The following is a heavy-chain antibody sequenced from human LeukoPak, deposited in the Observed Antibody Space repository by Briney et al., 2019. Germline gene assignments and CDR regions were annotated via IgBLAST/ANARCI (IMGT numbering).Heavy chain of an antibody. CDR3: AKGYCSSAGCYPYYFDY. V-gene: IGHV3-23*01. CDR1: GFTFSDFA. D-gene: IGHD2-2*01. CDR2: ISGNGGIA. J-gene: IGHJ4*02. Sequence: GGSLRLSCTASGFTFSDFAMSWVRQAPGKGLEWVSSISGNGGIAYYTDSVKGRFSISRDNSKNTVYLQMNSLRAEDTALYYCAKGYCSSAGCYPYYFDYWGQGTLVTVSS.